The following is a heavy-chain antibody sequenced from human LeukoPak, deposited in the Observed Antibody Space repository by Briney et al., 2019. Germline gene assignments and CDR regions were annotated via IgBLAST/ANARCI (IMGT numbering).Heavy chain of an antibody. CDR3: ARTLRGGGALDY. D-gene: IGHD3-16*01. V-gene: IGHV3-7*03. CDR1: GFTFSDYW. J-gene: IGHJ4*02. CDR2: IKEDGSEK. Sequence: GGSLRLSCAASGFTFSDYWLNWFRQAPGKGLKWVANIKEDGSEKYYVDSVKGRFTISRDNAKNSLLLQINSLRAEDTAVYYCARTLRGGGALDYWGQGTLVTVSS.